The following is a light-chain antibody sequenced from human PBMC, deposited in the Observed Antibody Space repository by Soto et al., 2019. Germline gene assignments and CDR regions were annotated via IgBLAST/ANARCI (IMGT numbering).Light chain of an antibody. CDR3: QQYGSSSWT. V-gene: IGKV3-20*01. CDR1: QSVSSSS. J-gene: IGKJ1*01. CDR2: GAS. Sequence: EIVLTQSPGTLSLSPGERATLSCRASQSVSSSSLAWYQQKPGQAPRLLIYGASSRATGIPDRFSGSGSETDFTLTISRLEPEDFAVYYCQQYGSSSWTFGQGTKVEIK.